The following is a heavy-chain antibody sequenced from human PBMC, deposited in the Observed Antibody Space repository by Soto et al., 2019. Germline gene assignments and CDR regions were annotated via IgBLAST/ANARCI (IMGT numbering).Heavy chain of an antibody. D-gene: IGHD3-10*01. CDR2: IYYSGST. CDR3: ARLVWFGADY. CDR1: GGSISSSSYY. Sequence: QLQLQESGPGLVKPSETLSLTCTVSGGSISSSSYYWGWIRQPPGKGLEWIGSIYYSGSTYYNPPLKSRVTISVDTSKNQFSLKLSSVTAADTAVYYCARLVWFGADYWGQGTLVTVSS. J-gene: IGHJ4*02. V-gene: IGHV4-39*01.